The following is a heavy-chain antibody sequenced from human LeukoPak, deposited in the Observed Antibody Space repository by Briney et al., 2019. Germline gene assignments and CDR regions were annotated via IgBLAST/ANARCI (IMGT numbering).Heavy chain of an antibody. CDR2: ISYDGSNK. CDR1: GFTFSSYG. J-gene: IGHJ4*02. Sequence: PGGSLRLSCAASGFTFSSYGMHWVRQAPGKGLEWVAVISYDGSNKYYADSVKGRFTISRDNSKNTLYLQMNSLRAEDTAVYYCAKDPRVLYPYGDSNYFDYWGQGTLVTVSS. V-gene: IGHV3-30*18. CDR3: AKDPRVLYPYGDSNYFDY. D-gene: IGHD4-17*01.